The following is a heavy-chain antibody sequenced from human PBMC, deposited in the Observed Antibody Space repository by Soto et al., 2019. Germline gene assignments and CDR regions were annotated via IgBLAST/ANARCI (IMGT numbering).Heavy chain of an antibody. V-gene: IGHV3-30*18. J-gene: IGHJ4*02. CDR3: AKSLDSSGLY. D-gene: IGHD3-22*01. CDR1: GFTFSSYG. CDR2: ISYDGSNK. Sequence: VQLLESGGGLVQPGGSLRLSCAASGFTFSSYGMHWVRQAPGKGLEWVAVISYDGSNKYYADSVKGRFTISRDNSKNTLYLQMNSLRAEDTAVYYCAKSLDSSGLYWGQGTLVTVSS.